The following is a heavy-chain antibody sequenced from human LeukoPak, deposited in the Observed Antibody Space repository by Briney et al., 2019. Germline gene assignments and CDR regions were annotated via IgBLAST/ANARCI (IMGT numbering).Heavy chain of an antibody. J-gene: IGHJ6*02. V-gene: IGHV4-34*01. D-gene: IGHD3-3*01. CDR2: INHSGST. Sequence: SETLSLTCAVYGGSFSGYYWSWIRQPPGKGLEWIGEINHSGSTNYNPSLKSRVTISVDTSKNQFSLKLSSVTAADAAVYYCARHYDPYYYYYGMDVWGQGTTVTVSS. CDR1: GGSFSGYY. CDR3: ARHYDPYYYYYGMDV.